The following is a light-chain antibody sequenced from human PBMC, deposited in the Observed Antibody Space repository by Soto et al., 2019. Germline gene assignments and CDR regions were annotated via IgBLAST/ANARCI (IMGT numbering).Light chain of an antibody. CDR1: QGISSS. V-gene: IGKV1-9*01. Sequence: DIQLTQSPSFLSASVGDKVTITCRASQGISSSLAWYQQKPGRAPKLLIFAASTLQSGVPSRFSGSGSGTEFTLTVSSLQPEDFATYYCQHLNGFPLTFGGGTKVEIK. CDR2: AAS. J-gene: IGKJ4*01. CDR3: QHLNGFPLT.